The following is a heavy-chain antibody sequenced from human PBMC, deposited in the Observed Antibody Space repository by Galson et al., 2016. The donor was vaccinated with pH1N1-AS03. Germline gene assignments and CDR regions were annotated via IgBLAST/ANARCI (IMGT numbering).Heavy chain of an antibody. Sequence: TLSLTCSVSGDSISSNNYFWSWIRQPAGKGLEWIGRLSSLGTANYNPSLESRLSISVDASKNQFSLKLNSMTAADTAGYYCARDELWGRHDYLFHSWGQGALVTVSS. CDR2: LSSLGTA. CDR1: GDSISSNNYF. D-gene: IGHD3-16*01. J-gene: IGHJ4*02. CDR3: ARDELWGRHDYLFHS. V-gene: IGHV4-61*02.